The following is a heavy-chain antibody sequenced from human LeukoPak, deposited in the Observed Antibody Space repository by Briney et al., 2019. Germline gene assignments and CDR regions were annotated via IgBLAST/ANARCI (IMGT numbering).Heavy chain of an antibody. J-gene: IGHJ4*02. CDR1: GFTFSSYG. CDR3: AKDLVGCPGDY. D-gene: IGHD3-9*01. CDR2: ISYDGSNK. V-gene: IGHV3-30*18. Sequence: PGRSLRLSCAASGFTFSSYGMHWVRQAPGKGLEWVAVISYDGSNKYYADSVKDRFTISRDNSKNTLYLQMNSLRAEDTAVYYCAKDLVGCPGDYWGQGTLVTVSS.